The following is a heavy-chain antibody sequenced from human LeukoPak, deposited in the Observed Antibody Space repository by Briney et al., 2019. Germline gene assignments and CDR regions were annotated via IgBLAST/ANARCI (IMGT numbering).Heavy chain of an antibody. Sequence: GGSLRLSCAASGFIFSDYAMHWVRQAPGKGLEYVSAISTDGGGTYYVNSVKGRFTISRDNSKNTLYLQMSSLTDEDTAVYYCAGVSESGWYYFDYWGQGALVTVSS. J-gene: IGHJ4*02. V-gene: IGHV3-64*01. CDR1: GFIFSDYA. CDR3: AGVSESGWYYFDY. D-gene: IGHD6-19*01. CDR2: ISTDGGGT.